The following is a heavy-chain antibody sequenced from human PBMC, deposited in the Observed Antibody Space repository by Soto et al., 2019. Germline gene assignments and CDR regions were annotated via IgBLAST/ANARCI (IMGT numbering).Heavy chain of an antibody. J-gene: IGHJ6*02. Sequence: QVQLVQSGAEVKKPGSSVKVSCKASGGTFSSYAISWVRQAPGQGLEWMGGIIPIFGTANYAQKFQGRVTITADESTSPADMELSSLRSEDTAVYYCAITLLRFGWYYYGMDVWGQGTTVTVSS. V-gene: IGHV1-69*12. CDR2: IIPIFGTA. D-gene: IGHD3-3*01. CDR3: AITLLRFGWYYYGMDV. CDR1: GGTFSSYA.